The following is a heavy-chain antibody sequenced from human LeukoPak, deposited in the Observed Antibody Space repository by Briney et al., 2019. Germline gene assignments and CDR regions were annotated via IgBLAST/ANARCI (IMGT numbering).Heavy chain of an antibody. Sequence: GASVKVSCKASGYTFTSYGISWVRQAPGQGLEWMGWISAYNGNTNYAQKLQGRVTMTTDTSTSTAYMELRSLRSDDTAVYYCARVVISTVTYQNFYYFDYWGQGTLATVSS. D-gene: IGHD4-17*01. CDR2: ISAYNGNT. CDR3: ARVVISTVTYQNFYYFDY. CDR1: GYTFTSYG. J-gene: IGHJ4*02. V-gene: IGHV1-18*01.